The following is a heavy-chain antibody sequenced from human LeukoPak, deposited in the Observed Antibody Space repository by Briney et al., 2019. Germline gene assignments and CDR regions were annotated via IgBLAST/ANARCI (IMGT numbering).Heavy chain of an antibody. Sequence: PGGSLRLSCAASGFTFSSYAMHWVRQAPGKGLEWVAVISYDGSNKYYADSVRGRFTISRDNSKNTLYLQMNSLRAEDTAVYYCARDPGDDYPSWGFDPWGQGTLVTVSS. CDR2: ISYDGSNK. J-gene: IGHJ5*02. D-gene: IGHD4-17*01. CDR3: ARDPGDDYPSWGFDP. V-gene: IGHV3-30-3*01. CDR1: GFTFSSYA.